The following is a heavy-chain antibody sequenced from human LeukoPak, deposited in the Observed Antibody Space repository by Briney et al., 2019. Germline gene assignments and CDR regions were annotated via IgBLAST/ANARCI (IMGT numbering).Heavy chain of an antibody. V-gene: IGHV6-1*01. CDR1: GDXVASNSVT. CDR3: ARGVFPAFDI. CDR2: TYYRSKWFN. D-gene: IGHD3-10*01. J-gene: IGHJ3*02. Sequence: PSQTLSLTCDISGDXVASNSVTWNWIRQSPSRGLEWLGRTYYRSKWFNDYAVSVKSRITINPDTSKNQFSLQLNSVTPEDTAVYYCARGVFPAFDIWGQGTMVTVSS.